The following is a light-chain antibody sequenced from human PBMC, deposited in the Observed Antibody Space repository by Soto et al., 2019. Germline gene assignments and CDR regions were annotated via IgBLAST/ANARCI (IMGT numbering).Light chain of an antibody. V-gene: IGKV3-11*01. CDR3: QQRSDGPPDT. CDR1: QSVGYH. CDR2: DAS. J-gene: IGKJ4*01. Sequence: EIVFTLSPAALSFSPGERATLSCRASQSVGYHLAWYQQKPGQAPRLLIYDASNRATGIPARFSGSGSGTDFTLAISSLEPEDFAVEDGQQRSDGPPDTSGGGTKV.